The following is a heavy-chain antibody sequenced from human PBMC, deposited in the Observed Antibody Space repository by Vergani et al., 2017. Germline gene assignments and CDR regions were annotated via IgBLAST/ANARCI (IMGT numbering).Heavy chain of an antibody. D-gene: IGHD1-7*01. J-gene: IGHJ6*02. V-gene: IGHV1-46*01. Sequence: QVQLVQSGAEVKKPGASVKVSCKASGYTLTSYYMHWVRQAPGQGLEWMGIINPSGGSTSYAQKFQGRVTMTRDTSTSTVYMELSSLRSEDTAVYYCASGGRGTNRHYYGMDVWGQGTTVTVSS. CDR3: ASGGRGTNRHYYGMDV. CDR1: GYTLTSYY. CDR2: INPSGGST.